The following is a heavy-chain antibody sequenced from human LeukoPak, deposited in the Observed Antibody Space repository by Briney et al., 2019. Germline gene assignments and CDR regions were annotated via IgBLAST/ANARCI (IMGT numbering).Heavy chain of an antibody. V-gene: IGHV1-46*01. CDR3: ARGGGYSGYDSTPPFDY. Sequence: ASVKVSCKASGYTFTSCYMHWVRQAPGQGLEWMGIINPSGGSTSYAQKFQGRVTMTRDTSTSTVYMELSSLRSEDTAVYYCARGGGYSGYDSTPPFDYWGQGTLVTVSS. J-gene: IGHJ4*02. CDR1: GYTFTSCY. CDR2: INPSGGST. D-gene: IGHD5-12*01.